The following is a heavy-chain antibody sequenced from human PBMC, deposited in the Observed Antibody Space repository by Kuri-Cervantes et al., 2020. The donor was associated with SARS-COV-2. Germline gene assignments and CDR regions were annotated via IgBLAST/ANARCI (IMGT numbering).Heavy chain of an antibody. CDR1: GGTFGSAI. CDR2: IMPALGIP. D-gene: IGHD6-19*01. V-gene: IGHV1-69*10. J-gene: IGHJ4*02. Sequence: SVTVSCKASGGTFGSAIISWVRQAPGQGLEWMGGIMPALGIPNYAQKFRGRVTLTADTSTTTAYLELSGLKTEDTALYYCASDGVSGSLSLDFWGQGTLVTVSS. CDR3: ASDGVSGSLSLDF.